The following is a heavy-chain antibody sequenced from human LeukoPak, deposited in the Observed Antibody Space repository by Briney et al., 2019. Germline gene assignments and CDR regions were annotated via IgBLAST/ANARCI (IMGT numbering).Heavy chain of an antibody. J-gene: IGHJ3*02. CDR1: GFHFSSYS. CDR2: ISSSSSNI. V-gene: IGHV3-21*04. CDR3: AKDYRGGWGTSFDI. D-gene: IGHD3-10*01. Sequence: PGRSRLLHCAASGFHFSSYSMDWVRQAPGKGLEWVSAISSSSSNIYYADSVKGRFTISRDNAKNSLYLQMNSLRAEDTAVYYCAKDYRGGWGTSFDIWGQGTMVTVPS.